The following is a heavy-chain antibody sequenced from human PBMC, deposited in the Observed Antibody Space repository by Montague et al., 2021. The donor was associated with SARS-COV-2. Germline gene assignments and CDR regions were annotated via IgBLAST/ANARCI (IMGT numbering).Heavy chain of an antibody. CDR1: GGSITNNIDY. D-gene: IGHD3-22*01. Sequence: SETLSLTCTVSGGSITNNIDYWAWIRQPPGKGLEWIGSIYYTGNTYYSPSLKSRVTIPVVTSKNHFTLKLSSVTAAETAVYYCARLKRYFDSSGSPSAFDFWGQGTKVTVSS. J-gene: IGHJ3*01. V-gene: IGHV4-39*02. CDR2: IYYTGNT. CDR3: ARLKRYFDSSGSPSAFDF.